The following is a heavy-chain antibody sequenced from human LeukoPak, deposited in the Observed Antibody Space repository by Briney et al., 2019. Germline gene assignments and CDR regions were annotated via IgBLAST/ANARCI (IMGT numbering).Heavy chain of an antibody. CDR1: GFTFSSYA. J-gene: IGHJ4*02. D-gene: IGHD2-15*01. CDR2: ISYDGSNK. CDR3: ASPLFQGYCSGGSCYQIDY. V-gene: IGHV3-30-3*01. Sequence: SGGSLRLSCAASGFTFSSYAMHWVRQAPGKGLEWVAVISYDGSNKYYADSVKGRFTISRDNSKNTLYLQMNSLRAEDTAVYYCASPLFQGYCSGGSCYQIDYWGQGTLVTVPS.